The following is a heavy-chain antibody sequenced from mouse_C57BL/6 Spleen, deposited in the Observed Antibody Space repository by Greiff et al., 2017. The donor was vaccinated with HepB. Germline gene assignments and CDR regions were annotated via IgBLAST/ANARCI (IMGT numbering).Heavy chain of an antibody. V-gene: IGHV14-4*01. CDR2: IDPENGDT. CDR1: GFNIKDDY. D-gene: IGHD2-3*01. J-gene: IGHJ2*01. CDR3: THYDGYYGEYFDY. Sequence: EVKLVESGAELVRPGASVKLSCTASGFNIKDDYMHWVKQRPEQGLEWIGWIDPENGDTEYASKFQGKATITADTSSNTAYLQLSSLTSEDTAVYYCTHYDGYYGEYFDYWGQGTTLTVSS.